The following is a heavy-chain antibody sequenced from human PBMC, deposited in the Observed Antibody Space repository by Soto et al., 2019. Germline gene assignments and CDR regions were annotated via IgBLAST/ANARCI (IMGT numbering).Heavy chain of an antibody. Sequence: SVKVSCKASGGTFSSYAISWVRQAPGQGLEWMGRIIPILGIANYAQKFQGRVTITADKSTSTAYMELSSLRSEDTAVYYCARSDYGIYWYFDLWGRGTLVTVSS. CDR2: IIPILGIA. V-gene: IGHV1-69*04. CDR1: GGTFSSYA. CDR3: ARSDYGIYWYFDL. J-gene: IGHJ2*01. D-gene: IGHD3-16*01.